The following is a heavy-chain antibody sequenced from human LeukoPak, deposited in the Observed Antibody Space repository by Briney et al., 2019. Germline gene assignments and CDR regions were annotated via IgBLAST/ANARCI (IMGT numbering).Heavy chain of an antibody. CDR1: GGSISSSGYS. J-gene: IGHJ4*02. CDR2: IYHSGGT. V-gene: IGHV4-30-2*01. D-gene: IGHD4-11*01. Sequence: TLSLTCAVSGGSISSSGYSWSWIRQPPGKGLEWIGYIYHSGGTYYNPSLKSRVTISVDRSSNQFSLKLTSVTAADTAVYYCARTVTTTHFDYWGQGTLVTVSS. CDR3: ARTVTTTHFDY.